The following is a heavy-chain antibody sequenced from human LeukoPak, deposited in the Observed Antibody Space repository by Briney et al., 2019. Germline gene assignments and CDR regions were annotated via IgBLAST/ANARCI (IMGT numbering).Heavy chain of an antibody. Sequence: PGRSLRLSCAASGFTFDDYAMHWVRQAPGKGLEWVSGISWNSGSIGYADSVKGRFTISRDNAKNSLYLQMNSLRAEDMALYYCAKSRFVTMVRGVIGFGYFDYWGQGTLVTVSS. CDR1: GFTFDDYA. CDR2: ISWNSGSI. D-gene: IGHD3-10*01. CDR3: AKSRFVTMVRGVIGFGYFDY. V-gene: IGHV3-9*03. J-gene: IGHJ4*02.